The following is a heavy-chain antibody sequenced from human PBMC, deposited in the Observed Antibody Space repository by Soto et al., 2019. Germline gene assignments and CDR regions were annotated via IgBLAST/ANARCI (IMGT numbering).Heavy chain of an antibody. V-gene: IGHV4-31*02. CDR2: IFNSGTT. D-gene: IGHD1-26*01. J-gene: IGHJ4*02. CDR1: GASTVSHYH. Sequence: SETLSLTCSVSGASTVSHYHWTWIRQPPGKGLEWMGYIFNSGTTFYNPSLTSRLSISMDTSGNHFSLELRSVTAADTAVYYCALALGPTTGLDYWGQGTLVTVSS. CDR3: ALALGPTTGLDY.